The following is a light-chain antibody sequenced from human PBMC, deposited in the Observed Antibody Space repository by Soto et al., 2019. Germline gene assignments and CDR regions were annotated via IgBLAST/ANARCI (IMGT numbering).Light chain of an antibody. V-gene: IGKV3-20*01. CDR1: QSVSSSS. Sequence: EIVLTQSPGTLSLSPGERATLSCRASQSVSSSSLAWYQQKPGQAPRLLIYGASSRATDIPDRFTGSGSGTDFSLTINRLEPEDFAVYYCQHYGRSWTFGQGTKVEIQ. J-gene: IGKJ1*01. CDR3: QHYGRSWT. CDR2: GAS.